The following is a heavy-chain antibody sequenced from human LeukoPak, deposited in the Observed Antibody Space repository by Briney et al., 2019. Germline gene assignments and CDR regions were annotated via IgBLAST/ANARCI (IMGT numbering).Heavy chain of an antibody. CDR2: IIPIFGAP. V-gene: IGHV1-2*02. Sequence: GASVKVSCKASGGTFNTYGFSWVRQAPGRGLEWLAMIIPIFGAPNCAQNFQGRVTMTRDTSISTAYMDLSRLTSDDTAVYFCARDRGARLERFYAFDFWGQGTTVTVSS. D-gene: IGHD1-1*01. CDR1: GGTFNTYG. CDR3: ARDRGARLERFYAFDF. J-gene: IGHJ3*01.